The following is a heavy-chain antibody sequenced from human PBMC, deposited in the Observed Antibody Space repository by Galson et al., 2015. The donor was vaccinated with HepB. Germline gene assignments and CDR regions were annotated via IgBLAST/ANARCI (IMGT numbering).Heavy chain of an antibody. Sequence: SLRLSCAACGVIFSSYSMNWGRQAPGQGLEWVSSISRSISDIYYADSEKGRFTISRDNAKNSLYLQMNSLRAEDTAVYYCARDGLLGRITMVRGGNPFDYWGQGTLVTVSS. CDR2: ISRSISDI. CDR3: ARDGLLGRITMVRGGNPFDY. V-gene: IGHV3-21*01. D-gene: IGHD3-10*01. J-gene: IGHJ4*02. CDR1: GVIFSSYS.